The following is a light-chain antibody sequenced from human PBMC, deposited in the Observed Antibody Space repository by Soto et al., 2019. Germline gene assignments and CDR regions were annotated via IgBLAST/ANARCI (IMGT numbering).Light chain of an antibody. J-gene: IGKJ5*01. V-gene: IGKV2-30*01. Sequence: DVVMTQSPLSLPVTLGQPASISCRSNQSLVYSDGIAYFSWFQQRPGRSPRRLIYKVSNRDSGVPARFCGRGSGNDFALKISRVESDDVGVYYCMQATHWPITFGQGTRLEIK. CDR3: MQATHWPIT. CDR1: QSLVYSDGIAY. CDR2: KVS.